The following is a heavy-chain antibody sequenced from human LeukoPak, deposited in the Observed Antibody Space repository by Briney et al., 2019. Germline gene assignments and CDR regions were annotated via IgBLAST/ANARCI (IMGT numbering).Heavy chain of an antibody. CDR3: GTARETFFDY. Sequence: GGSLRLSCAASGFTFSNYAMSWVRQAPGKGLEWGSAISGGGGPTYYADSVKGRFTISRDNSKNTLDLQMNSLRAEDTAVYYCGTARETFFDYWGQGTLVTVSS. CDR2: ISGGGGPT. V-gene: IGHV3-23*01. D-gene: IGHD2-15*01. J-gene: IGHJ4*02. CDR1: GFTFSNYA.